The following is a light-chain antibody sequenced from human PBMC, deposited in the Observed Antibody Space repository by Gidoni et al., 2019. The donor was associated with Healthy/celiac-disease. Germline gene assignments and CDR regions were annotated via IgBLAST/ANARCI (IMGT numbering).Light chain of an antibody. CDR3: QQYGSSPYT. V-gene: IGKV3-20*01. J-gene: IGKJ2*01. CDR2: GAS. CDR1: QSVRSSY. Sequence: DIVLTQSPGTLSLSPGERVTLFCRASQSVRSSYLAWYQQKHGQAPRLLIYGASSRATGIPDRFSGSGSGTDFTLTISRLEPEDFAVYYCQQYGSSPYTFGQGIKLEIK.